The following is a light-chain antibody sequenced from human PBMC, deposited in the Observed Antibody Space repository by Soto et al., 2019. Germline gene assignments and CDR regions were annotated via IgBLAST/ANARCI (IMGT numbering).Light chain of an antibody. CDR3: VLYMGSGIWV. CDR1: SGSVSTSYY. V-gene: IGLV8-61*01. J-gene: IGLJ3*02. CDR2: STN. Sequence: QTVVTQEPSFSVSPGRTVTLTCGLSSGSVSTSYYPSWYQQTPGQAPRTLIYSTNTRSSGVPDRFSGSILGNKAALTITGAQADDESDYYCVLYMGSGIWVFGGGTKPDRP.